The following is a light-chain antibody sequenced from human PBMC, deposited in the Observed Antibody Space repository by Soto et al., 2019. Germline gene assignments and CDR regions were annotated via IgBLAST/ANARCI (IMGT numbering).Light chain of an antibody. Sequence: EIVLTQSPGTLSLSPGERATLSCRASQSVSSSYLAWYQQKPGQAPRLLIYGTSKRATGIPDRFSGSGSGTDFTLTISRLEPEEFAVYYCQQYDRSPWTFGQGTKVEIK. V-gene: IGKV3-20*01. CDR1: QSVSSSY. J-gene: IGKJ1*01. CDR2: GTS. CDR3: QQYDRSPWT.